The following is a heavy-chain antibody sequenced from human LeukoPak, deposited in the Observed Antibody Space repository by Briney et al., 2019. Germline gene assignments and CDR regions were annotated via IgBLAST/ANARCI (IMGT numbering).Heavy chain of an antibody. Sequence: ASVKVFCKVSGYTLTELSMHWVRQAPGKGLEWMGGFDPEDGETIYAQKFQGRVTMTEDTSTDTAYMELSSLRSEDTAVYYCATDLVGATVFDYWGQGTLVTVSS. V-gene: IGHV1-24*01. CDR2: FDPEDGET. D-gene: IGHD1-26*01. CDR3: ATDLVGATVFDY. CDR1: GYTLTELS. J-gene: IGHJ4*02.